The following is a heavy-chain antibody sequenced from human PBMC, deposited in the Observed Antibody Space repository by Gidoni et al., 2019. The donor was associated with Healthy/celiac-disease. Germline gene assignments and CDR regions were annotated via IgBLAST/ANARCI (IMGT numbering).Heavy chain of an antibody. CDR1: GFTFGDYA. J-gene: IGHJ4*02. CDR2: IRSKAYGGTT. CDR3: TRAAPEEDYFDY. D-gene: IGHD2-2*01. Sequence: EVQLVESGGGLVQPGRSLRLSCTASGFTFGDYAMSWVRQAPGKGLEWVGLIRSKAYGGTTEYAASVKGRFTISRDDSKSIAYLQMNSLKTEDTAVYYCTRAAPEEDYFDYWGQGTLVTVSS. V-gene: IGHV3-49*04.